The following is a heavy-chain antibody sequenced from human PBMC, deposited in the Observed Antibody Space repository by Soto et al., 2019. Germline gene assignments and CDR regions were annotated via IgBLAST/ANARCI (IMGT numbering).Heavy chain of an antibody. J-gene: IGHJ4*02. CDR1: GITFSTYR. V-gene: IGHV3-74*01. Sequence: GGSLRLSCVVSGITFSTYRMHWVRQAPWKGLVWVSHIKSDGTVTHYTDSVRGRFIISRDNAKNTLFLQMNSLRAEDTAVYYCARENYDFWSGYYLDYWGQGTLVTVSS. CDR2: IKSDGTVT. CDR3: ARENYDFWSGYYLDY. D-gene: IGHD3-3*01.